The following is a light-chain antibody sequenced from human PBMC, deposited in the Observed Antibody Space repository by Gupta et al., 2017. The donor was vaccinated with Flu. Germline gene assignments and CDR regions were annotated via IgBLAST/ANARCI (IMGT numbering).Light chain of an antibody. CDR3: GTWDNTLSAMV. CDR1: TSNIGINY. CDR2: DND. Sequence: VLTQPPSVSAAPGQKVAISCSGSTSNIGINYVSWYQQVPGAAPQLLIYDNDQRPSGIPDRFSGSKSGTSATLGITGLQTGDEADYYCGTWDNTLSAMVFGGGTKLAVL. V-gene: IGLV1-51*01. J-gene: IGLJ2*01.